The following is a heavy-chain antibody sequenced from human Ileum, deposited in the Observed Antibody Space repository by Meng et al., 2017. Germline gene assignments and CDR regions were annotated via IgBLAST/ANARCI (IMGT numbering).Heavy chain of an antibody. Sequence: GSLRLSCIVSGYSISSGYFWGWIRQPPGEGLEWIGTIYHSGGTYYNPSLKSRVTISVDTSKNQFSLKLSSVTAADTAVYYCARDGGSGSYAVYWGQGTPVTVSS. J-gene: IGHJ4*01. V-gene: IGHV4-38-2*02. CDR1: GYSISSGYF. D-gene: IGHD1-26*01. CDR3: ARDGGSGSYAVY. CDR2: IYHSGGT.